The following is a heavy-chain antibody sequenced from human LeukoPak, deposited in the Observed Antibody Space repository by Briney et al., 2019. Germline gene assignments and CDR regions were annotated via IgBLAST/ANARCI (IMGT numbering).Heavy chain of an antibody. V-gene: IGHV4-39*02. CDR1: GASIINNNYY. J-gene: IGHJ6*03. Sequence: SETLSLTCFVSGASIINNNYYWAWIRQPPGKGLEWIGSVYHSGSTSYNPSLKSRVTMSVDTSKNHFTLKLNSVTAADTAVYYCARRYAAAGTGPAPNYYYYYMDVWGKGTTVTVSS. D-gene: IGHD6-13*01. CDR2: VYHSGST. CDR3: ARRYAAAGTGPAPNYYYYYMDV.